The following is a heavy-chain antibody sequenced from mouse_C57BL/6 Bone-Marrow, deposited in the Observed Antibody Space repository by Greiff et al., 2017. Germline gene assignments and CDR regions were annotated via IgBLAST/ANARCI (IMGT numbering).Heavy chain of an antibody. CDR1: GYTFTDYY. Sequence: VQLQQSGPELVKPGASVKTSCKASGYTFTDYYMNWVKQSHGKSLEWIGDINPNNGGTSYNQKFKGKATLTVDKSSSTAYMELRSLTSEDSAVYYCANSNYAWFAYWGQGTLVTVSA. CDR3: ANSNYAWFAY. V-gene: IGHV1-26*01. J-gene: IGHJ3*01. CDR2: INPNNGGT. D-gene: IGHD2-5*01.